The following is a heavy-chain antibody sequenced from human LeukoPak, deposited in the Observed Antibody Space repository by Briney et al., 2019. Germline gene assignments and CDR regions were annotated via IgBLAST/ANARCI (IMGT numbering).Heavy chain of an antibody. CDR2: INPNSGGT. CDR3: ARVESSGYYYSPDY. CDR1: GYTFTGYY. V-gene: IGHV1-2*02. D-gene: IGHD3-22*01. Sequence: GASVKVSCKASGYTFTGYYMHWVRQAPGQGLEWMGWINPNSGGTNYAQKFQGRVTMTRDTSISTAYMELSRLRSDDTAVYYCARVESSGYYYSPDYWGQGTLVTVSS. J-gene: IGHJ4*02.